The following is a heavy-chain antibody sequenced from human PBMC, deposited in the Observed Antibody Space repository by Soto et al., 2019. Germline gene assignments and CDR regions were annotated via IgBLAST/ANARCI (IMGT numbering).Heavy chain of an antibody. CDR2: IWYDGSNK. Sequence: QVQLVESGGGVVQPGRSLRLSCAASGFTFSLYGMHWVRQAPGKGLEWVAVIWYDGSNKFYADSVKGRFTISRDNSKNTLYLQMNSLRDEDTAVYYCARGLRSISFYSMDVWGQGTTVIVSS. CDR1: GFTFSLYG. V-gene: IGHV3-33*01. D-gene: IGHD2-2*01. J-gene: IGHJ6*02. CDR3: ARGLRSISFYSMDV.